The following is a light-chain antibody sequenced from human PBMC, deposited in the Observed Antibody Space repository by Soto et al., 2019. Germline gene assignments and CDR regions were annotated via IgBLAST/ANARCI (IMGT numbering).Light chain of an antibody. V-gene: IGKV1-5*01. CDR1: RSIGSW. J-gene: IGKJ2*01. CDR3: QQNTSYT. Sequence: DIQMTQSPSTLSASVGDRVTITCRASRSIGSWLDWYQQKPGKAPNLLIYDASSSRIGVRSRFSGSGSGTEFTLTISRLQPDDFASCHHQQNTSYTFGQGTKLEIK. CDR2: DAS.